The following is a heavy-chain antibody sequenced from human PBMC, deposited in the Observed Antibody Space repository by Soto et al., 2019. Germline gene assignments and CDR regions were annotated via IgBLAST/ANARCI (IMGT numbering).Heavy chain of an antibody. D-gene: IGHD2-15*01. CDR3: GRDWGEYCSGGSCGEEPPPHNWFDP. J-gene: IGHJ5*02. CDR2: TWYDGRNK. CDR1: GFTFSSYG. V-gene: IGHV3-33*01. Sequence: GGSLRLSCAASGFTFSSYGMHWVRQAPGKGLEWVAVTWYDGRNKYYAGSVKGRFTISRDNSKTTPYLQMNSLRAEDPAVYNRGRDWGEYCSGGSCGEEPPPHNWFDPWGQGTLVTVSS.